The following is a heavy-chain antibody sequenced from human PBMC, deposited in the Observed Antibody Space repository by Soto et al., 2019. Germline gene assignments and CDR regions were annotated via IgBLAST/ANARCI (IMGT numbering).Heavy chain of an antibody. V-gene: IGHV1-2*02. CDR1: GYTVTGDY. J-gene: IGHJ6*02. CDR3: AREKFEYSSSSYYYYYGMDV. Sequence: ASVKFSCKASGYTVTGDYMHWVRQAPGQGLEWMGWINPNSCGTNYAQKFQGRGTMTRDTSISTAYMELSRLRSDDTAVYYCAREKFEYSSSSYYYYYGMDVWGQWTTVTVSS. CDR2: INPNSCGT. D-gene: IGHD6-6*01.